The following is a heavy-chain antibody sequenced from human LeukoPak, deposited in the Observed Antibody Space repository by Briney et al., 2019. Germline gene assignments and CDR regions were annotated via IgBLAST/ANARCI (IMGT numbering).Heavy chain of an antibody. CDR1: GFTFSSYS. CDR3: AREDQATVSEVGFDY. V-gene: IGHV3-7*01. CDR2: IRQDGSQK. D-gene: IGHD4-11*01. Sequence: GGSLRLSCAASGFTFSSYSMNWVRQAPGKGLEWVATIRQDGSQKYYVDSVRGRFTISRDNAENSLYLQMNSLRAEDTAVYYCAREDQATVSEVGFDYWGQGTLVTVSS. J-gene: IGHJ4*02.